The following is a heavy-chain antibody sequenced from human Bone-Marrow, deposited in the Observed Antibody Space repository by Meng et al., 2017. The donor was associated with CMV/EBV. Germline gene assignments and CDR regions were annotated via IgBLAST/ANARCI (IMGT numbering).Heavy chain of an antibody. Sequence: ASVKVSCKASGYTFTGYYMHWVRQAPGQGLEWMGWIYPNSGGTNYAQKFQGRVTMTRDTSISTAYMELSRMRSADTAVYYCASGGNPAGYSYGMDVWGQGTTVTVSS. J-gene: IGHJ6*02. CDR2: IYPNSGGT. CDR1: GYTFTGYY. D-gene: IGHD4-23*01. CDR3: ASGGNPAGYSYGMDV. V-gene: IGHV1-2*02.